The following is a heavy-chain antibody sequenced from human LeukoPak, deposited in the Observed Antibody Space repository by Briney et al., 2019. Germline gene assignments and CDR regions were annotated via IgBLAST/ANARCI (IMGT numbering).Heavy chain of an antibody. Sequence: PSETLSLTCTVSGGSISSYYWSWIRQPPGKGLEWTGYIYYSGSTNYNPSLKSRVTISVDTSKNQFSLKLSSVTAADTAVYYCATLRTRSYYGMDVWGQGTTVTVSS. V-gene: IGHV4-59*08. D-gene: IGHD3-16*01. J-gene: IGHJ6*02. CDR2: IYYSGST. CDR1: GGSISSYY. CDR3: ATLRTRSYYGMDV.